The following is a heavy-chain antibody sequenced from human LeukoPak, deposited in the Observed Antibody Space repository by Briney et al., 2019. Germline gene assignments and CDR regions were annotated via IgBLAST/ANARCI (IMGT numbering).Heavy chain of an antibody. CDR3: AREPRGYSSSCLDY. J-gene: IGHJ4*02. D-gene: IGHD6-13*01. Sequence: SETLSLTCAVYGGSFSGYYWSWIRQPPGKGLEWIGEINHSGSTNYNPSLKSRVTISVDTSKNQFSLNLSSVTAADTAVYYCAREPRGYSSSCLDYWGQGTLVTVSS. CDR2: INHSGST. V-gene: IGHV4-34*01. CDR1: GGSFSGYY.